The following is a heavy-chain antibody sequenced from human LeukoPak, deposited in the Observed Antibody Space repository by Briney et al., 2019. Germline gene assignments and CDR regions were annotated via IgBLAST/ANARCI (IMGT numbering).Heavy chain of an antibody. J-gene: IGHJ4*02. D-gene: IGHD6-6*01. V-gene: IGHV3-23*01. Sequence: GGSLRLSCAASKFNFAMSWARQTADKRLEWVSAISGSGDATFYTDSVKGRFTISRDNSKNTLYLQMNNLRVEDTAVYYCAKGHFASSSFFDYWGQGTLVTVSS. CDR2: ISGSGDAT. CDR1: KFNFA. CDR3: AKGHFASSSFFDY.